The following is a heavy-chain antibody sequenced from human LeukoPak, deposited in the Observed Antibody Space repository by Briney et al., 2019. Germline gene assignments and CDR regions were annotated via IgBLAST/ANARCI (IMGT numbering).Heavy chain of an antibody. Sequence: GGSLRLSCAASGFTFSTYGMHWVRQAPGTGLEWVAFIRYDGSSKYYADSVKGRFTISRDNSKNTLYLQMNSLRAEDTAVYFCVKDMGVTYHFYYMDVWGKGTTVTVSS. V-gene: IGHV3-30*02. CDR1: GFTFSTYG. CDR3: VKDMGVTYHFYYMDV. CDR2: IRYDGSSK. D-gene: IGHD2-21*02. J-gene: IGHJ6*03.